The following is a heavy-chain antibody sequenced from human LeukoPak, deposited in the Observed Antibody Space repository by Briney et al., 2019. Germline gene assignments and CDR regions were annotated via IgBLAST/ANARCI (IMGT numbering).Heavy chain of an antibody. D-gene: IGHD5-12*01. J-gene: IGHJ4*02. CDR2: MNPSGGST. V-gene: IGHV1-46*01. CDR1: GYTLTNHY. Sequence: ASVKVSCKASGYTLTNHYIHWVRQAPGQGLEWMGIMNPSGGSTSYPQKFQGRVTMTRDTSTSTVYMELSSLRSEDTAVYYCARDRVSGGYVTFDYGGQGTLVTVSS. CDR3: ARDRVSGGYVTFDY.